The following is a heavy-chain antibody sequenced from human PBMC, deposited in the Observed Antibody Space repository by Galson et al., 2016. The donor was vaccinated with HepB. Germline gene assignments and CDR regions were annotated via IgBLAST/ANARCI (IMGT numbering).Heavy chain of an antibody. CDR3: AKDQRPSGTNDAFDV. D-gene: IGHD3-3*01. V-gene: IGHV3-30*18. J-gene: IGHJ3*01. CDR2: IAYDGSYG. CDR1: GFTFSTYG. Sequence: SLRLSCAASGFTFSTYGMHWVRQAPGKGLEWVAIIAYDGSYGYYADSVKGRFTISRDNSRNTLYLQMNSLRAEATDVYYCAKDQRPSGTNDAFDVWGQGTMVIVSS.